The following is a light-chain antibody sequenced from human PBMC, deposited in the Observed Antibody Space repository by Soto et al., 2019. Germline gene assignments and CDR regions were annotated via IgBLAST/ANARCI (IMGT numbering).Light chain of an antibody. V-gene: IGKV3-20*01. J-gene: IGKJ1*01. CDR2: GAS. Sequence: VLKQSPGTLSLSPGERATLSCRASQSVSSSFLAWYQQKPGQAPRLLIYGASSRATGIPDRFSGSGSGTDFTLTITRLEPEDFAVYYCQQYGTSPWAFGQGTNVDIK. CDR3: QQYGTSPWA. CDR1: QSVSSSF.